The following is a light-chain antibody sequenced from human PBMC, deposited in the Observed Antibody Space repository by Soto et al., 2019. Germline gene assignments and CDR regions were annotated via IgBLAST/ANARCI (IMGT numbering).Light chain of an antibody. J-gene: IGKJ1*01. CDR1: QSVSSYY. CDR3: QQCGSSPWT. V-gene: IGKV3-20*01. CDR2: AAS. Sequence: EIVLTQSPGTLSLSPGERATLSCRASQSVSSYYLAWYQQKPGQAPRLLIYAASSRATGIPDRFSGGGYGTDFTLTISRLEPEDFAVYYCQQCGSSPWTFGQGTKVDIK.